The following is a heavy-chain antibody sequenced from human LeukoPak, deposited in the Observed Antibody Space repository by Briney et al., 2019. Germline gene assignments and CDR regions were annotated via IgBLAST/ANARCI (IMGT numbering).Heavy chain of an antibody. CDR2: IYHSGST. CDR1: SGSISSGGYS. V-gene: IGHV4-30-2*01. D-gene: IGHD2/OR15-2a*01. J-gene: IGHJ5*02. Sequence: PSQTLSLTCAVSSGSISSGGYSWSWLRQPPGKGLEWIGYIYHSGSTYYNPSLKSRVTISVDRSKNQFSLKLSSVTAADTAVYYCARGSKNSQYNWFDPWGQGTLVTVSS. CDR3: ARGSKNSQYNWFDP.